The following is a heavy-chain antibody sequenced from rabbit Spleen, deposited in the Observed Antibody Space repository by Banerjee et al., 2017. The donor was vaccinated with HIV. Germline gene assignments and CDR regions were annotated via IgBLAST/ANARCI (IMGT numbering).Heavy chain of an antibody. J-gene: IGHJ3*01. D-gene: IGHD1-1*01. Sequence: QEQLEESGGGLVQPEGSLQLSCTASGFSFSDKAVMCWVRQAPGKGLEWIACINAATGKPVYATWAKGRFTISRTSSTTVTLRMTSLTAADRAAYFCARDLVGVIGWNFYLWGQGTLVTVS. CDR1: GFSFSDKAV. V-gene: IGHV1S45*01. CDR3: ARDLVGVIGWNFYL. CDR2: INAATGKP.